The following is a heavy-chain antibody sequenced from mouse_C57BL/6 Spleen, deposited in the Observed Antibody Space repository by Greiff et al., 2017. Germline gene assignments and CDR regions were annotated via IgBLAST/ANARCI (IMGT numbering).Heavy chain of an antibody. Sequence: VKLVESGAELVRPGASVTLSCKASGYTFTDYEMHWVKQTPVHGLEWIGAIDPETGGTAYNQKFKGKAILTADKSSSTAYMELRSLTSEDSAVYYCTRGDLSMDYWGQGTSVTVSS. V-gene: IGHV1-15*01. CDR3: TRGDLSMDY. D-gene: IGHD2-3*01. J-gene: IGHJ4*01. CDR2: IDPETGGT. CDR1: GYTFTDYE.